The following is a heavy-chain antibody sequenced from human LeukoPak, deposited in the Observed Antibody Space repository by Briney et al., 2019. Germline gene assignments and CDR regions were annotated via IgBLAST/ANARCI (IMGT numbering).Heavy chain of an antibody. CDR2: ISTTSGNI. J-gene: IGHJ6*03. CDR1: GFTFSSYS. D-gene: IGHD1-26*01. CDR3: AKVGSAIVELLHYYYYMDV. V-gene: IGHV3-21*04. Sequence: TGGSLRLSCAASGFTFSSYSMNWVRQAPGKGLEWVAAISTTSGNIYYADSVKGRFTISRDNSKNTLYLQMNSLRAEDTAVYYCAKVGSAIVELLHYYYYMDVWGKGTTVTVSS.